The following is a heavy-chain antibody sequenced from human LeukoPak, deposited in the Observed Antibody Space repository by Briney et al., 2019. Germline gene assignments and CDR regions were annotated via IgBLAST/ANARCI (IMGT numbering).Heavy chain of an antibody. J-gene: IGHJ5*02. CDR2: IFYTGST. D-gene: IGHD6-13*01. V-gene: IGHV4-39*01. CDR1: GGSISSSNYY. CDR3: VAIAPALNWFDP. Sequence: SETLSLTCTVSGGSISSSNYYWGWIRQPPGKGLEWIGTIFYTGSTYYNASLKSRVTISVDTSKKQFSLKLSSVTAADTAVYYCVAIAPALNWFDPWGQGTLVTVSS.